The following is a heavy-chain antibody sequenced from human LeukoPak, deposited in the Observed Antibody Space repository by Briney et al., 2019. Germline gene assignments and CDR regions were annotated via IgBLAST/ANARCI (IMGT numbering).Heavy chain of an antibody. D-gene: IGHD2-15*01. CDR1: GGSFSGYY. CDR2: IYSGGST. J-gene: IGHJ4*02. V-gene: IGHV3-53*01. Sequence: PSETLSLTCAVYGGSFSGYYWSWVRQAPGKGLEWVSVIYSGGSTYYADSVKGRFTISRDNSKNTLYLQMNSLRAEDTAVYYCARDLTRRYWGQGTLVTVSS. CDR3: ARDLTRRY.